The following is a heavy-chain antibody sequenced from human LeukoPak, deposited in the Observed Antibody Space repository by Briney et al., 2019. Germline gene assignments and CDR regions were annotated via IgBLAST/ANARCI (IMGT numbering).Heavy chain of an antibody. CDR2: LKSDGST. CDR3: ARAPSEIGGYYPEYFRH. CDR1: GFTFSSYW. V-gene: IGHV3-74*01. J-gene: IGHJ1*01. D-gene: IGHD3-22*01. Sequence: PGGSLRLSRAASGFTFSSYWMHWVRHAPGKGLVWVSRLKSDGSTNYADSVKGRFTISRDNAKNTVSLQMNSLRAEDTGVYYCARAPSEIGGYYPEYFRHWGQGTLVTVSS.